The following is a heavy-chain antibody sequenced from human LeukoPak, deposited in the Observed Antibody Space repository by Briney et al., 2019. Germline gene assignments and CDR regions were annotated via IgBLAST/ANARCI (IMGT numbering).Heavy chain of an antibody. D-gene: IGHD3-9*01. V-gene: IGHV3-23*01. Sequence: GASLRLSCAASGFTFRNYAMSWVRQAPGKGLDWVSAITGSGGNTYYADSVKGRFTISRDNSKNTLYLQMNSLRDEDTAVYYCAKWGDFDVLTGYYVPDFWGQGTLVTVSS. CDR3: AKWGDFDVLTGYYVPDF. J-gene: IGHJ4*02. CDR2: ITGSGGNT. CDR1: GFTFRNYA.